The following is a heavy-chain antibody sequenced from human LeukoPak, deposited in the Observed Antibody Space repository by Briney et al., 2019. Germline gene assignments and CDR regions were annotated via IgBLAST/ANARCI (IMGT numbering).Heavy chain of an antibody. Sequence: PSETLSLTCTVSGGSISSTAYYWGWTRQPPGKGLEWIGTIYYTGNTYYNPSLKSRVTISVDTSKNQFSLRLTSVTAADTAVYYCVRHEVRGAGSFDSWGQGTLVTVSS. V-gene: IGHV4-39*01. D-gene: IGHD3-10*01. J-gene: IGHJ4*02. CDR2: IYYTGNT. CDR1: GGSISSTAYY. CDR3: VRHEVRGAGSFDS.